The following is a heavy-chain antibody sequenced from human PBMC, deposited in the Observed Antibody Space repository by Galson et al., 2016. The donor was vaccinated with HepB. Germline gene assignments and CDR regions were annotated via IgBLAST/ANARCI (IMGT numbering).Heavy chain of an antibody. D-gene: IGHD4-11*01. CDR3: ARGGNFTVTLLYY. J-gene: IGHJ4*02. CDR2: ISPSGSYT. V-gene: IGHV3-11*06. Sequence: SLRLSCAASGFTFSDYYMNWIRQAPGKGLEWVSYISPSGSYTNYADSVKGRFAISRNNAKNSLFLQTNSLRADDTVVYYCARGGNFTVTLLYYWGLGTLVTVSS. CDR1: GFTFSDYY.